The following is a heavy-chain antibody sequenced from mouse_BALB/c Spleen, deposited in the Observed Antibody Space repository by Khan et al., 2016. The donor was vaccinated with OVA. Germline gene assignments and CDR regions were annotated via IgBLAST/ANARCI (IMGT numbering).Heavy chain of an antibody. CDR1: GFIFSSYS. J-gene: IGHJ3*01. CDR3: ASHLTGSFAY. V-gene: IGHV5-6*01. D-gene: IGHD4-1*01. Sequence: EVELVESGGDLVKPGGSLKLSCAASGFIFSSYSMSWVRQTPDKRLEWVATISSGGDYTYYPDSVKGRFTISRDDAKNTLYLQMSSLKSEATAIYYCASHLTGSFAYWGQGTLVTVSA. CDR2: ISSGGDYT.